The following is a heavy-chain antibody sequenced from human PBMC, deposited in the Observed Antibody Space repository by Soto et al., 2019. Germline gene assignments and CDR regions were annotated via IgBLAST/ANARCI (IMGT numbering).Heavy chain of an antibody. V-gene: IGHV4-30-4*01. CDR2: TSYSGTT. CDR3: ARAYYDSSGAFDY. D-gene: IGHD3-22*01. CDR1: GGSMSSGIYY. Sequence: PSETLSLTCTVSGGSMSSGIYYWSWIRQPPGKGLECIGFTSYSGTTYYNTSLWSRVSMSVDTSKNSLYLQMNSLRAGDTAVYYCARAYYDSSGAFDYWGQGTLVTVSS. J-gene: IGHJ4*02.